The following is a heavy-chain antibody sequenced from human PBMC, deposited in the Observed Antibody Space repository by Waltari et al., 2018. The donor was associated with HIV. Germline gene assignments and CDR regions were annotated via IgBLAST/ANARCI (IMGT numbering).Heavy chain of an antibody. J-gene: IGHJ4*02. V-gene: IGHV3-11*01. CDR1: GFTFNDQY. CDR3: ARNYDFWSGLPGY. CDR2: MSSSGRSS. Sequence: QVQLVESGGGLVKPGGSLRLSCAPPGFTFNDQYMSWIRQTPGKGLELVSFMSSSGRSSYYADSVKGRFTISRDNAKNSLYLQMTSLRAEDTAVYYCARNYDFWSGLPGYWGQGTLVTVSS. D-gene: IGHD3-3*01.